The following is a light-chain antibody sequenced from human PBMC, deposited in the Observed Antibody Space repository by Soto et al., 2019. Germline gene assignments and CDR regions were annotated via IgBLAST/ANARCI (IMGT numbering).Light chain of an antibody. Sequence: DIQKTQSPSTLSVSVGDRVTITCRASQSISSWLAWYQQKLGRAPKLLIYDASILESGVPSRFSGGGDGTELTTTISSLLPPDYVTNYCQQDYNNYTVTFGGGTKVDIK. CDR1: QSISSW. CDR3: QQDYNNYTVT. V-gene: IGKV1-5*01. J-gene: IGKJ4*02. CDR2: DAS.